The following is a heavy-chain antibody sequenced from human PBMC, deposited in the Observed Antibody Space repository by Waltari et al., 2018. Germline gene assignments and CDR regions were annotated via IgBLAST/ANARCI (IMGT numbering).Heavy chain of an antibody. CDR3: ARDRGYQDY. V-gene: IGHV4-59*01. J-gene: IGHJ4*02. D-gene: IGHD3-10*01. Sequence: QVQLQESGPGLVKPSETLSPPCPVSGGSLSSYYWGWIRQPPGKGLEWIGYIYSSGSTNYNPSLKSRVIISVDTSKNQFSLKVRSMTAADTAVYYCARDRGYQDYWGQGTLVTVSS. CDR1: GGSLSSYY. CDR2: IYSSGST.